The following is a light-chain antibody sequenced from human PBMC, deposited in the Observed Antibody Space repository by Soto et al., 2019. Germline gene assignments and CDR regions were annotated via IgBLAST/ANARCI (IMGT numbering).Light chain of an antibody. Sequence: QSALTQPASGSGSPGQSITISCTGTSSDVGGYNYVSWYQQHPGKAPKLMIYEVSNRPSGVSNRFSGSKSGNTASLPISGLQAEDEADYYCSSYTSSSVYVFGTGTKVTVL. CDR1: SSDVGGYNY. CDR3: SSYTSSSVYV. CDR2: EVS. J-gene: IGLJ1*01. V-gene: IGLV2-14*01.